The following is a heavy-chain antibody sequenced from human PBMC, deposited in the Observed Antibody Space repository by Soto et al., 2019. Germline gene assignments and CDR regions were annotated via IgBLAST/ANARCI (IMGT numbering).Heavy chain of an antibody. CDR2: VSYSGST. CDR1: GGPSSSSL. D-gene: IGHD6-13*01. CDR3: ARQVPLSGTVFEH. Sequence: SETLSLTCAVAGGPSSSSLWSWIRQPPGQEPEWIGYVSYSGSTHYNPSVESRVTISVDTSKSQFSLKLRSVTAADTAVYYCARQVPLSGTVFEHWGRGILVTVSS. V-gene: IGHV4-59*08. J-gene: IGHJ4*02.